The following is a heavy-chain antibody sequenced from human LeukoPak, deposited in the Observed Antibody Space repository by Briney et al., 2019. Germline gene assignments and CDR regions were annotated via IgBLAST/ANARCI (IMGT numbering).Heavy chain of an antibody. J-gene: IGHJ6*02. CDR3: ARLNVGSSSGWYGYYYYGMDV. D-gene: IGHD6-19*01. CDR1: GGSISSYY. V-gene: IGHV4-59*01. Sequence: SETLSLTCTVSGGSISSYYWSWIRQPPGKGLEWIGYIYYSGSTNYNPSLKSRVTISVDTSKNQFSLKLRSVTAADTALYYCARLNVGSSSGWYGYYYYGMDVWGQGTTVTVSS. CDR2: IYYSGST.